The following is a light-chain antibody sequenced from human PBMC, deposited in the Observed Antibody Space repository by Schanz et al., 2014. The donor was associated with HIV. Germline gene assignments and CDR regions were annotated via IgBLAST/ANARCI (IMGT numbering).Light chain of an antibody. CDR2: AGN. V-gene: IGLV1-44*01. CDR1: SSNLGINT. J-gene: IGLJ3*02. CDR3: ATWVDSLPSWV. Sequence: QSVLTQPPSASGTPGQRVTISCSGSSSNLGINTGKLAQPLPGTAPKLLIYAGNQRASGVPDRLSGSGSGTSASLVISGLQSQDEADYYCATWVDSLPSWVFGGGTKLTVL.